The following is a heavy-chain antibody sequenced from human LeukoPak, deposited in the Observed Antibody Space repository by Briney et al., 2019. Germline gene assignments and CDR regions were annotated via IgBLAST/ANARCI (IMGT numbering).Heavy chain of an antibody. CDR1: GFIFSNTY. D-gene: IGHD6-6*01. J-gene: IGHJ4*02. V-gene: IGHV3-53*01. CDR3: VSLARDH. CDR2: IHNDGST. Sequence: PGGSVKLSCEASGFIFSNTYMTWVRQAPGKGLEWVAVIHNDGSTYYSDSVKGRFTISRDNSKNMLFLRMNSLRVEETAMYFCVSLARDHWGQGTLVSVSS.